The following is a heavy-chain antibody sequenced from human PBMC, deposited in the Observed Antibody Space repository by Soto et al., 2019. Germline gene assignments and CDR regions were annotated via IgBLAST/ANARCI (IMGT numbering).Heavy chain of an antibody. J-gene: IGHJ4*02. V-gene: IGHV4-59*01. D-gene: IGHD1-26*01. CDR3: ARSDSGSYYY. Sequence: SETLSLTCTVSGGSISSYYWSWIRQPPGKGLEWIGYIYYSGSTNYNPSLKSRVTISVDTSKNQFSLKLSSVTAADTAVYYCARSDSGSYYYWGQGTRVTVSS. CDR2: IYYSGST. CDR1: GGSISSYY.